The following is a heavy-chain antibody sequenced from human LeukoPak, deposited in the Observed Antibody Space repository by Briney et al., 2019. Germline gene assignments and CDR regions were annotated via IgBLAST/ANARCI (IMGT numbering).Heavy chain of an antibody. CDR2: IYHSGTA. V-gene: IGHV4-4*02. CDR3: ARAPNWKHFDY. J-gene: IGHJ4*02. Sequence: SETLSLTGAVSGGSISSSNWWSWVRQPPGKGLEWIGEIYHSGTANYNPSLKSRVTISVDKSKTQFSLKLSSVTAADTAVYYCARAPNWKHFDYWGQGTLVTVSS. D-gene: IGHD1-1*01. CDR1: GGSISSSNW.